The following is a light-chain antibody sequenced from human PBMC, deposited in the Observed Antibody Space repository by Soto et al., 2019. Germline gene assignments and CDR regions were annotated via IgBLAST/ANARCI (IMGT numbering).Light chain of an antibody. CDR1: QSVSSN. V-gene: IGKV3-15*01. CDR2: GAS. CDR3: QQFNNWPRT. Sequence: EIVVTQSPATLSVSPGERATLSCRASQSVSSNLAWYQQKPGQAPRLLIYGASTRATGIPARFSGSGSGTEFTLTISSLQSEDFAVYYCQQFNNWPRTFGQGTKVEFK. J-gene: IGKJ1*01.